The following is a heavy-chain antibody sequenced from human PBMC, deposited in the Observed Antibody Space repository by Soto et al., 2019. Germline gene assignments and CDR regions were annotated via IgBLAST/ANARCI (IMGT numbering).Heavy chain of an antibody. D-gene: IGHD3-10*01. CDR2: IWYDGSNK. CDR3: ARGGLWFGDHIGAFDI. Sequence: GGSLRLSCAASGFTFSSYGMHWVRQAPGKGLEWVAVIWYDGSNKYYADSVKGRFTISRDNSKNTLYLQMNSLRAEDTAVYYCARGGLWFGDHIGAFDIWGQGAMVTVSS. CDR1: GFTFSSYG. J-gene: IGHJ3*02. V-gene: IGHV3-33*01.